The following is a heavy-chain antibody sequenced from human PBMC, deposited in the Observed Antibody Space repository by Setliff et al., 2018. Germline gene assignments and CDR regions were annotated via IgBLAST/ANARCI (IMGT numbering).Heavy chain of an antibody. Sequence: ETLSLSCAASGFTFGTSWMSWVRHVPGKGLEWVANIKAAGSERFYGDSVRGRFIVSRDNAKNSLFLQIIDLRVEDTAVYYCARDPTRFTKFRGVSIRYFYMDVWGKGTTVTVSS. CDR2: IKAAGSER. V-gene: IGHV3-7*01. D-gene: IGHD3-10*01. CDR1: GFTFGTSW. J-gene: IGHJ6*03. CDR3: ARDPTRFTKFRGVSIRYFYMDV.